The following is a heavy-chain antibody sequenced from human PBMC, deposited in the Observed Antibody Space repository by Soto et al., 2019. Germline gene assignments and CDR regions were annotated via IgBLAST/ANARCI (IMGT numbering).Heavy chain of an antibody. CDR2: ISYGGSNK. CDR1: GFTFSSYG. CDR3: AKDTYSGPLDY. D-gene: IGHD2-15*01. V-gene: IGHV3-30*18. J-gene: IGHJ4*02. Sequence: QVQLVESGGGVVQPGRSLRLSCAASGFTFSSYGMHWVRQAPGKGLEWVAVISYGGSNKYYADSVKGRFTISRDNSKNTLYLLMNSLRAEDTAVYYCAKDTYSGPLDYWGQGTLVTVSS.